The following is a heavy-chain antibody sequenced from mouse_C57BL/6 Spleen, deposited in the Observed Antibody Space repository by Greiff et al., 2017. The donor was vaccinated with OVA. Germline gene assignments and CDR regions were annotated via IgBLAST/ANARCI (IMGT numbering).Heavy chain of an antibody. CDR2: INPSSGYT. CDR3: AKMEYYSKHFGV. J-gene: IGHJ1*03. CDR1: GYTFTSYW. V-gene: IGHV1-7*01. Sequence: VQLQQSGAELAKPGASVKLSCKASGYTFTSYWMHWVKQRPGQGLEWIGYINPSSGYTKSNQKFKDKATLTADKSSSTAYMQLSCLTYEDSAVYYCAKMEYYSKHFGVWGTGTTVTVAS. D-gene: IGHD2-5*01.